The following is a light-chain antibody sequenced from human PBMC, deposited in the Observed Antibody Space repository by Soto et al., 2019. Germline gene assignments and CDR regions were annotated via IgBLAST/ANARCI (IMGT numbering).Light chain of an antibody. CDR1: SSNIGSNS. Sequence: QYVLTQPPSASGTPGQRGTMSSSGSSSNIGSNSVNWYQQLPGTAPKLLLYSNDRRPSGVPDRFSGSKSGTSASLAISGLQSEDEADYYFAAWDDSLTGDVFGTGTKLTVL. J-gene: IGLJ1*01. CDR3: AAWDDSLTGDV. V-gene: IGLV1-44*01. CDR2: SND.